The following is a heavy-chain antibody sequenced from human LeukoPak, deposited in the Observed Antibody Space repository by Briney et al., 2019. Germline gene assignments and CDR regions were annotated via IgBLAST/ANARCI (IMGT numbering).Heavy chain of an antibody. V-gene: IGHV1-2*02. J-gene: IGHJ5*02. CDR3: ARDGYCSSTSCLNWFDP. CDR2: INPNSGGT. CDR1: GYTFTGYY. Sequence: ASVKVSCKASGYTFTGYYMHWVRQAPGQGLEWMGWINPNSGGTNYAQKFQGRVTMTRDTSISTAYMELSRLRSDDTAVYYCARDGYCSSTSCLNWFDPWGQGTLVTVSS. D-gene: IGHD2-2*03.